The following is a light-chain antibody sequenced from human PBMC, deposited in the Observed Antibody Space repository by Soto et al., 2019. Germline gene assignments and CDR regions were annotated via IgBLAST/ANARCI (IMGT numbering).Light chain of an antibody. Sequence: EIVLTQSPATLSLSPGETATLSCRVSPGLSGYIAGYQQKPGQPPKLLIYWASTRESGVPDRFSGSGSGTAFTHTISSPQAEDVAVYYCQQYYTTPAITFGQGLRLEIK. CDR1: PGLSGY. J-gene: IGKJ5*01. V-gene: IGKV4-1*01. CDR2: WAS. CDR3: QQYYTTPAIT.